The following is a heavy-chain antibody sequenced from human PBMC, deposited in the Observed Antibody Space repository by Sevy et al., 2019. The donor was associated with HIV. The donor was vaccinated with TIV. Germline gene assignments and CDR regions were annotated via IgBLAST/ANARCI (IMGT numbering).Heavy chain of an antibody. D-gene: IGHD3-10*01. CDR1: GYSFANYW. J-gene: IGHJ4*02. V-gene: IGHV5-51*01. CDR2: IYPRDSDT. Sequence: GESLKISCKGSGYSFANYWIGWVRQMPGKGLEWMGIIYPRDSDTRYSPSFQGQVTISAVKSITTADLQWSSLKASDTAMYYCARQPAGGEDYFDYWGQGTLVTVSS. CDR3: ARQPAGGEDYFDY.